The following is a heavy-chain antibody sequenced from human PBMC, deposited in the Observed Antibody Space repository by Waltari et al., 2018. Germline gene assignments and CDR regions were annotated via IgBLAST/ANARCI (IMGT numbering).Heavy chain of an antibody. CDR3: ARDSSSLDYYYGMDV. CDR1: GGSISSGSYY. CDR2: IYTGGST. V-gene: IGHV4-61*09. Sequence: QVQLQESGPGLVKPSQTLSLTCTVSGGSISSGSYYWSWIRQPAGKGLEWIGYIYTGGSTNYNPSLKSRVTISVDTSKNQFSLKLSSVTAADTAVYYCARDSSSLDYYYGMDVWGQGTTVTVSS. J-gene: IGHJ6*02. D-gene: IGHD6-13*01.